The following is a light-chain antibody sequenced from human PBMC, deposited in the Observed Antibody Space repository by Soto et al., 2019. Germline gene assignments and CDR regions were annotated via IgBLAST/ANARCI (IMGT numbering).Light chain of an antibody. CDR3: SSYISSSTVV. CDR2: NYV. J-gene: IGLJ2*01. V-gene: IGLV1-40*01. CDR1: SSNIGAGYG. Sequence: QAVLTQPPSVSGAPGQRVTISCAGTSSNIGAGYGVHWYQQLPGRAPKLLIHNYVNRPSGVPDRFSGSKSGTSASLAITGLQAEDAADYYCSSYISSSTVVFGGGTKLTVL.